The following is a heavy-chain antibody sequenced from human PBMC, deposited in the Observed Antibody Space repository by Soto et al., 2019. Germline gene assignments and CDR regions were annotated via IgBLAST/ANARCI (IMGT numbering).Heavy chain of an antibody. V-gene: IGHV3-23*01. Sequence: EGQLLQSGGDLVQPGGSLRLSCAGSGLTLRSYAMTWIRQTPEKGLEWVSTISGRSAVPSYADSVNGRFTVSRDNSKNTLYQPMKRLRPDEKAHFYCAKRGAFTGGFRPWGQGTLV. CDR1: GLTLRSYA. D-gene: IGHD3-16*01. J-gene: IGHJ5*02. CDR3: AKRGAFTGGFRP. CDR2: ISGRSAVP.